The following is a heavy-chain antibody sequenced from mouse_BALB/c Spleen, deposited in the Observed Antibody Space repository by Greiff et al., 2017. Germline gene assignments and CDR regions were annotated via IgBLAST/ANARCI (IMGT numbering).Heavy chain of an antibody. CDR3: TRSGSYYGSSLDY. D-gene: IGHD1-1*01. J-gene: IGHJ2*01. CDR1: GYTFTSYW. V-gene: IGHV1S22*01. Sequence: LQQPGSELVRPGASVKLSCKASGYTFTSYWMHWVKQRRGQGLEWIGNIYPGSGSTNYDEKFKSKGTLTVDTSSSTAYMHLSSLTSEDSAVYYCTRSGSYYGSSLDYWGQGTTLTVSS. CDR2: IYPGSGST.